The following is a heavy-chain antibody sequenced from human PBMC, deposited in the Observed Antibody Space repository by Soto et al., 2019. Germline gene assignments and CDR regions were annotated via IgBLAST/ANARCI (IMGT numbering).Heavy chain of an antibody. CDR3: ARGIATGQLDP. D-gene: IGHD2-15*01. CDR1: GYTFTRYT. V-gene: IGHV1-3*01. CDR2: INPDNGNT. Sequence: GASVKVSCKASGYTFTRYTMTWVRPAPGQRLEWMGWINPDNGNTKSSQKFQDRVIITRDTSASTAYMDLSSLRSEDTAVYYCARGIATGQLDPWGQGTLVTVSS. J-gene: IGHJ5*02.